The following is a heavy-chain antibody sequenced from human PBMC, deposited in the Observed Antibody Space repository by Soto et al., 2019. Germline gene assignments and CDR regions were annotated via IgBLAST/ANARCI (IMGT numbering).Heavy chain of an antibody. J-gene: IGHJ6*02. V-gene: IGHV3-30*03. Sequence: GGSLRLSCAASGFTFSSYGMHWVRQAPGKGLEWVAVISYDGSNKYYADSVKGRFTISRDNSKNTLYLHMNSLRAEDTAVYYYATSVISRRGPPGIYYYYGMDVWSQGTTVTVSS. D-gene: IGHD3-10*01. CDR3: ATSVISRRGPPGIYYYYGMDV. CDR1: GFTFSSYG. CDR2: ISYDGSNK.